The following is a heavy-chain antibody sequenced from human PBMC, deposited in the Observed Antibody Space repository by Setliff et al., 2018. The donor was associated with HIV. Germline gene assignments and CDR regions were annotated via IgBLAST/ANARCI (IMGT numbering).Heavy chain of an antibody. Sequence: ASVKVSCKASGYTFTSYNIHWVRQAPGQGLEWMGWIGTGRGETRYSQKLQDRVTITRDTSATTVYMEVSSLTSEDTALYYCARGGSSGWPSNWFDPWGQGTLVTVSS. CDR1: GYTFTSYN. CDR3: ARGGSSGWPSNWFDP. J-gene: IGHJ5*02. V-gene: IGHV1-3*04. CDR2: IGTGRGET. D-gene: IGHD6-19*01.